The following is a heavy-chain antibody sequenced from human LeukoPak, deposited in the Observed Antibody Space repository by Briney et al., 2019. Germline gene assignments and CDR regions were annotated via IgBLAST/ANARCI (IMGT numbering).Heavy chain of an antibody. D-gene: IGHD6-13*01. CDR2: IYYSGST. CDR3: ASRIAAAGTGRGYFDY. J-gene: IGHJ4*02. Sequence: SETLSLTCTVSGGSISSYYWSWIRQPPGKGLEWIGYIYYSGSTTYNPSLKSRVTISVDTSKNQFSLKLSSVTAADTAVYYCASRIAAAGTGRGYFDYWGQGTLVTVSS. CDR1: GGSISSYY. V-gene: IGHV4-59*01.